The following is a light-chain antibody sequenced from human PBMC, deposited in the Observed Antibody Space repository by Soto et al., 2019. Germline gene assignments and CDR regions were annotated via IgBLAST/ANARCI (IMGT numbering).Light chain of an antibody. CDR2: AAS. Sequence: EIVLTQSPGTLSLSPGERATLSCRASQSVSSSYLVWYQQKPGQAPRLLIDAASSRATGIPDRFSGSGSGTDFTLTISRMEPKDFAVYYCQQHTSSPNMDTFGQGTKLEI. J-gene: IGKJ2*01. CDR3: QQHTSSPNMDT. CDR1: QSVSSSY. V-gene: IGKV3-20*01.